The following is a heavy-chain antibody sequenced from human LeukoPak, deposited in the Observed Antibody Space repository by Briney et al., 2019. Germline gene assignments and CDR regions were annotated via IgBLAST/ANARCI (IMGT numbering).Heavy chain of an antibody. J-gene: IGHJ4*02. D-gene: IGHD3-9*01. CDR2: ISISGNTI. CDR3: ARKYYDVLTGLYPFDF. Sequence: GGSLRLSCAASGFTFSSYEMNWVRQAPGKGLEWVSYISISGNTIYYADSVKGRFTISRDNDKNSLYLEMNSLRAEDTAVYFCARKYYDVLTGLYPFDFWGQGTLVTVSS. V-gene: IGHV3-48*03. CDR1: GFTFSSYE.